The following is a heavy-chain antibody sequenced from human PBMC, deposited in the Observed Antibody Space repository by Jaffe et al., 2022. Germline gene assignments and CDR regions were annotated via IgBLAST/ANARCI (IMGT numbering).Heavy chain of an antibody. J-gene: IGHJ2*01. D-gene: IGHD2-15*01. CDR1: GFTFSSYS. Sequence: EVQLVESGGGLVQPGGSLRLSCAASGFTFSSYSMNWVRQAPGKGLEWVSYISSSSSTIYYADSVKGRFTISRDNAKNSLYLQMNSLRAEDTAVYYCARASVVVVAATHRHYWYFDLWGRGTLVTVSS. CDR3: ARASVVVVAATHRHYWYFDL. CDR2: ISSSSSTI. V-gene: IGHV3-48*01.